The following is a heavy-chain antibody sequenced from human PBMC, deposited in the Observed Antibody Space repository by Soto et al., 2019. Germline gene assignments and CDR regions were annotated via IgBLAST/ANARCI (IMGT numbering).Heavy chain of an antibody. CDR1: GYTFTSYG. CDR2: ISAYNGNT. CDR3: ARGTYDFWSGYYYYMDV. V-gene: IGHV1-18*01. J-gene: IGHJ6*03. Sequence: GASVKVSCKASGYTFTSYGISWVRQAPGQGLEWMGWISAYNGNTNYAQKLQGRVTMTTDTSTSTAYMELRSLRSDDTAVYYCARGTYDFWSGYYYYMDVWGKGTTVTVSS. D-gene: IGHD3-3*01.